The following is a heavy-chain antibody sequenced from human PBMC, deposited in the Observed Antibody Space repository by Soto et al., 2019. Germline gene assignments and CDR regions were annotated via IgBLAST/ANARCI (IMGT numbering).Heavy chain of an antibody. V-gene: IGHV3-49*03. CDR2: IRSKAYGGTT. J-gene: IGHJ6*02. CDR1: GFTFGDYA. CDR3: TRDWLIAAAGHYGMDV. D-gene: IGHD6-13*01. Sequence: SLRLSCTASGFTFGDYAMSWFRQAPGKGLEWVGFIRSKAYGGTTEYAASVKGRFTISRDDSKSIAYLQMNSLKTEDTAVYYCTRDWLIAAAGHYGMDVWGQGTTVTVPS.